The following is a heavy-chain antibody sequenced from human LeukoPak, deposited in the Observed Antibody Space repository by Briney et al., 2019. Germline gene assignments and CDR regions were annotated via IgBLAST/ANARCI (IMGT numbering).Heavy chain of an antibody. CDR3: ARLRCSGGSCYFNWFDP. CDR1: GYTFTSYG. J-gene: IGHJ5*02. V-gene: IGHV1-18*01. CDR2: ISAYNGNT. Sequence: ASVYVSCKASGYTFTSYGGSWVRQAPGQGLEWMGWISAYNGNTNYAQKLQGIVTMTTDTFTSTAYMELRSLRSDDTAVYYCARLRCSGGSCYFNWFDPWGQGTLVTVSS. D-gene: IGHD2-15*01.